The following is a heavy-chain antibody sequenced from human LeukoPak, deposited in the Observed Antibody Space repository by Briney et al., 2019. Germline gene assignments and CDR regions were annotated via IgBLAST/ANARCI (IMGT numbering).Heavy chain of an antibody. CDR1: GFTVSSNY. D-gene: IGHD3-22*01. V-gene: IGHV3-66*01. J-gene: IGHJ4*02. Sequence: GGSLRLSCAASGFTVSSNYMSWVRQAPGKGLEWVSVIYSGGSTYYADSVKGRFTISRDNSKNTLYLQMNSLRDEDTAVYYCAREGGYYDSSGYYSGFGFDYWGQGTLVTVSS. CDR2: IYSGGST. CDR3: AREGGYYDSSGYYSGFGFDY.